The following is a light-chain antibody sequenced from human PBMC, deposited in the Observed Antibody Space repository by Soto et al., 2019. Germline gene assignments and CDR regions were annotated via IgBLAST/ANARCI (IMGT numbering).Light chain of an antibody. J-gene: IGKJ1*01. Sequence: DIQMTQSPTTLSASVGHRVIITCRASQRMSAWLAWYQQKPWKAPTLLIYDDSSMENGVPSRFSGSGSGTDFTLTISSLQPNDFASYYCQQYDTYPWTFGEGTKVEIK. CDR2: DDS. V-gene: IGKV1-5*01. CDR1: QRMSAW. CDR3: QQYDTYPWT.